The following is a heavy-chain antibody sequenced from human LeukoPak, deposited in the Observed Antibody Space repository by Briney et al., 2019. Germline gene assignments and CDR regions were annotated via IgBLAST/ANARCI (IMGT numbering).Heavy chain of an antibody. CDR1: GYTFTSYA. V-gene: IGHV1-3*01. D-gene: IGHD3-10*01. CDR2: INAGNGNT. CDR3: ASHYASGNLVDY. Sequence: ASVKASCKASGYTFTSYAIHWVRQAPGQRLEWMGWINAGNGNTKYLQKFQGRVTITRDTSASTAYMELSSLRSEATAVYYCASHYASGNLVDYWGQGTLVTVSS. J-gene: IGHJ4*02.